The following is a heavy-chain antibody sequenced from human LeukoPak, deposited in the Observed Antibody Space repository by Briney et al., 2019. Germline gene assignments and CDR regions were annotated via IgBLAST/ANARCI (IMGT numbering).Heavy chain of an antibody. CDR1: GGSFSGYY. D-gene: IGHD2-15*01. CDR2: ISHSGST. J-gene: IGHJ4*02. CDR3: ARHTGFCSGGICYLPNFDN. V-gene: IGHV4-34*01. Sequence: PSETMSLTCAVYGGSFSGYYWSWIRQPPGKGLEWIGEISHSGSTNYNPSLKSRVTISVDTSKNQFSLKLSSVTAADTAAYYCARHTGFCSGGICYLPNFDNWGQGTLVTVSS.